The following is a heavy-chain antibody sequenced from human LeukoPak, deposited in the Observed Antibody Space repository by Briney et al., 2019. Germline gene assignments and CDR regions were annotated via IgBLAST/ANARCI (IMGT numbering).Heavy chain of an antibody. Sequence: GRPLRLSCAASGFTFDDYAMHWVRQAPGKGLEWVSGISWNSGSIGYADSVKGRFTISRDNAKNSLYLQMNSLRAEDTALYYCAKAQGGSYYFDYWGQGTLVTVSS. V-gene: IGHV3-9*01. CDR1: GFTFDDYA. CDR3: AKAQGGSYYFDY. J-gene: IGHJ4*02. D-gene: IGHD1-26*01. CDR2: ISWNSGSI.